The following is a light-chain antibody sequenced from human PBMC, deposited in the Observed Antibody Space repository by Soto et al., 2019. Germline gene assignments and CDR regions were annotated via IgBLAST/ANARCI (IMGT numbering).Light chain of an antibody. J-gene: IGLJ1*01. CDR3: SSYTSSSAPYV. CDR2: EVS. V-gene: IGLV2-14*01. Sequence: QSALTQPASVSGSPGQSITISCTGTSSDVGGYNYVSWYQQHPGKAPKLMIYEVSNRPSGVSNRFSGSKTANTASLTISGLQAEDDADYYCSSYTSSSAPYVFGTGTKVTVL. CDR1: SSDVGGYNY.